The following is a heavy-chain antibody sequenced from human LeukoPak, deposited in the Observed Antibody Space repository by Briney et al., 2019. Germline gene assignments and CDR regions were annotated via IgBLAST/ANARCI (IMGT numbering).Heavy chain of an antibody. D-gene: IGHD3-22*01. J-gene: IGHJ4*02. CDR2: ISGSGGST. V-gene: IGHV3-23*01. Sequence: AGGSLRLSCAASGFTFSSYAMSWVRRAPGKGLEWVSAISGSGGSTYYADSVKGRFTISRDNSRNTLYLQMNSLRAEDTAVYYCAKETSGYKQPFDYWGQGTLVTVSS. CDR3: AKETSGYKQPFDY. CDR1: GFTFSSYA.